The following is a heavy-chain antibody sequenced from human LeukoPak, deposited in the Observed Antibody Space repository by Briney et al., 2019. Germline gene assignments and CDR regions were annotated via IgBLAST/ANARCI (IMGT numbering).Heavy chain of an antibody. V-gene: IGHV1-69*13. CDR2: IIPIFGTA. D-gene: IGHD3-9*01. J-gene: IGHJ4*02. CDR3: ARGLLDILTGYYFDY. CDR1: GGTFSSYA. Sequence: SVKVSCKASGGTFSSYAISWVRQAPGQGLEWMGGIIPIFGTANYAQKFQGRVTITADESTSTAYMELSSLRSEDTAVYYCARGLLDILTGYYFDYWGQGTLVTVSS.